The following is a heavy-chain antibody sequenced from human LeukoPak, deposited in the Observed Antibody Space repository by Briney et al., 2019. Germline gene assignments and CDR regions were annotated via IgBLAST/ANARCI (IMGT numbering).Heavy chain of an antibody. CDR3: AKNAATVTKGYYYYYMDV. D-gene: IGHD4-11*01. Sequence: PGGSLRLSCAVSGFTFSSYVMSWVRQAPGKGLEWVSDISGSSGTTYYADSVKGRFTISRDNSKNTLYLQMNSLRAEDTAVYYCAKNAATVTKGYYYYYMDVWGKGTTVTVSS. J-gene: IGHJ6*03. CDR2: ISGSSGTT. CDR1: GFTFSSYV. V-gene: IGHV3-23*01.